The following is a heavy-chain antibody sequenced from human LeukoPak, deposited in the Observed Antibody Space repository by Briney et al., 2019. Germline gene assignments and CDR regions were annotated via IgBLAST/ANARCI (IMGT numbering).Heavy chain of an antibody. CDR2: IYHSGST. CDR1: GGSISSGGHS. Sequence: SQTLSLTCAVSGGSISSGGHSWSWIRQPPGKGLEWIGYIYHSGSTYYNPSLKSRVTMSVDTSKNQFSLKLSSVTAADTAVYYCAREAVYSGSRRSIPFDYWGQGTLVTVSS. J-gene: IGHJ4*02. D-gene: IGHD1-26*01. CDR3: AREAVYSGSRRSIPFDY. V-gene: IGHV4-30-2*01.